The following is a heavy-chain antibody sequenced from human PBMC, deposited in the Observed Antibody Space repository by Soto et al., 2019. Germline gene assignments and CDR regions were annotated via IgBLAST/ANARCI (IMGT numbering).Heavy chain of an antibody. CDR2: VYPGDSDT. CDR3: ARHATKYYDFWSGYRYGMDV. V-gene: IGHV5-51*01. Sequence: PGESLKISCKGSGYSFTSYWIGWVRQMPGKGLEWMGIVYPGDSDTRYSPSFQGQVTISADKSISTAYLQWSSLKASDTAMYYCARHATKYYDFWSGYRYGMDVRGQGTTVTVSS. CDR1: GYSFTSYW. J-gene: IGHJ6*02. D-gene: IGHD3-3*01.